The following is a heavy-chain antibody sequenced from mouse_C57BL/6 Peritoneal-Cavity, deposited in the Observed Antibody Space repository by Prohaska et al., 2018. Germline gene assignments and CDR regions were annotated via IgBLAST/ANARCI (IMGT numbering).Heavy chain of an antibody. CDR1: GFTFSNYW. CDR2: IRLKSYKYAT. Sequence: EVKLEESGGGLVQPGGSMKLSCVASGFTFSNYWMNWVRQSPEKWLEWVAQIRLKSYKYATQYAESVKGRFTVSRYDSKSSVYLQMNNLRAEDTGMYYCTDTPPCYWGQGTTLTVSS. J-gene: IGHJ2*01. V-gene: IGHV6-3*01. CDR3: TDTPPCY.